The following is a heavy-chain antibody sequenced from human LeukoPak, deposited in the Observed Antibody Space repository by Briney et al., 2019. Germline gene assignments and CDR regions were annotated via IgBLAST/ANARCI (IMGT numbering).Heavy chain of an antibody. D-gene: IGHD3-16*02. V-gene: IGHV3-7*01. J-gene: IGHJ4*02. CDR3: ARHIVGEQNFDY. CDR1: GFTFGADW. CDR2: IKDDGSAQ. Sequence: GGSLRLSCAASGFTFGADWMSWFRQAPGKGPEWVASIKDDGSAQFYVDSLDGRFTISRDNAKNTLYLQMDTMRVEDTAVYYCARHIVGEQNFDYWGQGTLVTVSS.